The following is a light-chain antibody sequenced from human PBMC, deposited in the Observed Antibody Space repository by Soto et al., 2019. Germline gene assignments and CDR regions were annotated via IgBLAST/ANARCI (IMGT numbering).Light chain of an antibody. CDR2: SNK. J-gene: IGLJ2*01. CDR3: AAWDDSLNGAV. CDR1: SSNIGSNN. Sequence: QDVVTQPPSASGTPGQRVTISCSGSSSNIGSNNVNWYQQLPGTAPKVLIYSNKQRPSGVPDRFSGSKSGTSASLAISGLQSEDEADYYCAAWDDSLNGAVFGGGTKLTVL. V-gene: IGLV1-44*01.